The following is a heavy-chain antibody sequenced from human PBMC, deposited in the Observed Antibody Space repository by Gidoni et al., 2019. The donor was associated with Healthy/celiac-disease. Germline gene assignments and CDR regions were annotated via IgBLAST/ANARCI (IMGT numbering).Heavy chain of an antibody. Sequence: QVQLVESGGGVVQPGRSLRLSCAASGFTFSSYGMHWVRQAPGKGLEWVAVISYDGSNKYYADSVKCRFTISRDNSKNTLYLQMNSLRAEDTAVYYCAKGYGQSRGMTFDYWGQGTLVTVSS. CDR1: GFTFSSYG. V-gene: IGHV3-30*18. D-gene: IGHD5-18*01. J-gene: IGHJ4*02. CDR2: ISYDGSNK. CDR3: AKGYGQSRGMTFDY.